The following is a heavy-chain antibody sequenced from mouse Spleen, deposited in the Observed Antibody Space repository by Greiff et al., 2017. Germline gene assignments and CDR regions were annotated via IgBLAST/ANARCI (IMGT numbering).Heavy chain of an antibody. V-gene: IGHV5-6-4*01. CDR1: GFTFSSYT. Sequence: EVKLVESGGGLVKPGGSLKLSCAASGFTFSSYTMSWVRQTPEKRLEWVATISSGGSYTYYPDSVKGRFTISRDNAKNTLYLQMSSLKSEDTAMYYCTRDMDGSTRGDYWGQGTTLTVSS. CDR3: TRDMDGSTRGDY. CDR2: ISSGGSYT. D-gene: IGHD1-1*01. J-gene: IGHJ2*01.